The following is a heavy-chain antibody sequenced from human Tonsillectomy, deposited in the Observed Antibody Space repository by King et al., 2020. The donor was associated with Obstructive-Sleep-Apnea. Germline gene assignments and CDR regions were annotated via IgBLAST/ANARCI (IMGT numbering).Heavy chain of an antibody. D-gene: IGHD3-10*01. V-gene: IGHV1-18*01. CDR1: GYTFSSYG. CDR2: IGAYNGHT. J-gene: IGHJ4*02. Sequence: QLVQSGAEVKKPGASVKVSCKASGYTFSSYGITWVRQAPGQGLEWMGWIGAYNGHTNYAQNLQGRVTMTTDTSTTTAYMELRSLRSDDTAVYYCARDYYYGSGNYYNGGYWGQGTLVTVSS. CDR3: ARDYYYGSGNYYNGGY.